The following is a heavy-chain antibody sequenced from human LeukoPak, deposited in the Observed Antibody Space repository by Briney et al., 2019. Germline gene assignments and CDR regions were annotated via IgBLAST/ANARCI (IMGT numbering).Heavy chain of an antibody. J-gene: IGHJ3*02. CDR1: GGSISSSSYY. CDR2: IYYSGST. CDR3: ARGDTDWDIVATIRLVVSAFDI. Sequence: SETLSLTCTVSGGSISSSSYYWGWIRQPPGKGLEWIGSIYYSGSTYYNPSLKSRVTISVDTSKNQFSLKLSSVTAADTAVYYCARGDTDWDIVATIRLVVSAFDIWGQGTMVTVSS. D-gene: IGHD5-12*01. V-gene: IGHV4-39*01.